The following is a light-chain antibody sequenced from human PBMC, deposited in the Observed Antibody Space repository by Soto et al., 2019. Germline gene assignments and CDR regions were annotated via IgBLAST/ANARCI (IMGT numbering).Light chain of an antibody. J-gene: IGKJ5*01. V-gene: IGKV1-5*01. Sequence: DIQVTHSPSTLSASVGDRVTITCRASQNIRSRLAWFQQKPGKAPKLLIYDASSLESGVPQRFSGSGSGTDFTLTISRLEPEDFAVYYCQQYGSSPPITFGQGTRLEIK. CDR1: QNIRSR. CDR3: QQYGSSPPIT. CDR2: DAS.